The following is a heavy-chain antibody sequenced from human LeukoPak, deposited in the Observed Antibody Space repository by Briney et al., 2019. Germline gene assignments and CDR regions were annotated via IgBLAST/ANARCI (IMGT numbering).Heavy chain of an antibody. V-gene: IGHV1-18*04. J-gene: IGHJ4*02. CDR3: ARGYNWNYEYFDY. CDR1: GYSFTGYH. Sequence: ASVKVSCKASGYSFTGYHIHWVRQAPGQGLEWMGWISAYNGNTNYAQKFQGRVTITTDESTSTAYMELSSLRSEDTAVYYCARGYNWNYEYFDYWGQGTLVTVSS. CDR2: ISAYNGNT. D-gene: IGHD1-7*01.